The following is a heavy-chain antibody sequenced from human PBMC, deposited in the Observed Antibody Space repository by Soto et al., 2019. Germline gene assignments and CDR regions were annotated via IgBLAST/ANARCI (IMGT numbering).Heavy chain of an antibody. CDR1: GGTFGSQG. J-gene: IGHJ4*01. V-gene: IGHV1-69*13. Sequence: SVKVSCKASGGTFGSQGIAWVRQAPGQGLEWMGGFIAMLGTPTYAKKVQGRATISADESLTSSYLELRSLRSEDAGVYFSARGAMPSFDYWGHGTVVTVSS. CDR2: FIAMLGTP. D-gene: IGHD2-2*01. CDR3: ARGAMPSFDY.